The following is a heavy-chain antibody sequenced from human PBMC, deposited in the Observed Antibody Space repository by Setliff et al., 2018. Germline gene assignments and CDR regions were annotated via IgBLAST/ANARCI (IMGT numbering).Heavy chain of an antibody. J-gene: IGHJ4*02. V-gene: IGHV1-69*13. CDR1: GGAFNSYA. D-gene: IGHD6-19*01. CDR2: IIPIFGSA. CDR3: ARGSVEYSRGWYYFDY. Sequence: SVKVSCKASGGAFNSYAISWVRQAPGQGLEWMGGIIPIFGSANYARKFQGRVTVTADESTSTAYMELSSLRSEDTAVYYCARGSVEYSRGWYYFDYWAQGTLVTVSS.